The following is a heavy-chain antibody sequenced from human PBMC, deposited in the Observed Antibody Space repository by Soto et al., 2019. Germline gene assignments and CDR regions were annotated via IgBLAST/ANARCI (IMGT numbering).Heavy chain of an antibody. CDR1: GFTFDDYT. V-gene: IGHV3-43*01. Sequence: EVQLVESGGVVVQPGGSLRLSCAASGFTFDDYTMHWVRQAPGKGLEWVSLISWDGGSTYYADSVKGRFTISRDNSKNSLYLQMNSLRTEDTALYYCAKDRGGIAVAGPFDYWGQGTLVTVSS. J-gene: IGHJ4*02. CDR3: AKDRGGIAVAGPFDY. D-gene: IGHD6-19*01. CDR2: ISWDGGST.